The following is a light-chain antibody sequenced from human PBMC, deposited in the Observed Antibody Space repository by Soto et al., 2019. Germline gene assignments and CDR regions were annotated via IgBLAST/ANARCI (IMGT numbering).Light chain of an antibody. CDR1: QGISDY. Sequence: DIQMTQSPSPLSASVGDIVTITCRASQGISDYLAWYQQKPGKAPKLLIYSASTLQSGVPSRFSGSGSGTDFTLTITSLQTEDVASYYCQNYKRAPLTFGGGTKVEIK. CDR3: QNYKRAPLT. V-gene: IGKV1-27*01. J-gene: IGKJ4*01. CDR2: SAS.